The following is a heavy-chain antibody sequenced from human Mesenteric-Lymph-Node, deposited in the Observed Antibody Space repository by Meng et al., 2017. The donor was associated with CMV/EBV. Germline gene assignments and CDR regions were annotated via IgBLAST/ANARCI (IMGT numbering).Heavy chain of an antibody. V-gene: IGHV4-59*01. CDR2: IYYTGST. D-gene: IGHD5-24*01. CDR1: GGSISSYY. J-gene: IGHJ4*02. CDR3: ARVGRDGYNFDN. Sequence: SETLSLTCTVSGGSISSYYWSWIRQPPGKGLEWIGYIYYTGSTNYNPSLQSRVTMSVDTSESLFSLRLSSLTAADTATYYCARVGRDGYNFDNWGQGTLVTVSS.